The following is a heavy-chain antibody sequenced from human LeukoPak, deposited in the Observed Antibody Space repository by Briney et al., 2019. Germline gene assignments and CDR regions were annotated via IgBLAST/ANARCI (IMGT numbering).Heavy chain of an antibody. CDR1: GYTFTSYS. J-gene: IGHJ3*02. D-gene: IGHD6-6*01. V-gene: IGHV1-18*01. CDR2: ISAYNGNT. CDR3: ARDRSTSSPDAFDI. Sequence: ASVKVSCKASGYTFTSYSISWVRQAPGQGLEWMGWISAYNGNTNYAQKLQGRVTMTTDTSTSTAYMELRSLRSDDTAVYYCARDRSTSSPDAFDIWGQGTMVTVSS.